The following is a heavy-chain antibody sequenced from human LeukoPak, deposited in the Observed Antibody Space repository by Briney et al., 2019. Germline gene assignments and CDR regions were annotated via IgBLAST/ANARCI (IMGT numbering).Heavy chain of an antibody. CDR2: ISAYNGNT. J-gene: IGHJ6*03. V-gene: IGHV1-18*01. D-gene: IGHD1/OR15-1a*01. Sequence: ASVKVSCKASGYTFTSYCFTWVRQAPGQGLEWMGWISAYNGNTNYAQNLQGRVTMTTDTSTSTAYMELRSLRSDDTAVYYCARDKGTEGTYYYYYMDVWGKGTTVTVSS. CDR3: ARDKGTEGTYYYYYMDV. CDR1: GYTFTSYC.